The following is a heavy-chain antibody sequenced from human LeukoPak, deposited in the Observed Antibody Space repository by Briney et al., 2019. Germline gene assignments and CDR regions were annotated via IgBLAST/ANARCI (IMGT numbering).Heavy chain of an antibody. CDR2: ISAYNGNT. Sequence: ASVKVSCKASGYTFTSYGISWVRQAPGQGLEWMGWISAYNGNTNSAQKLQGRVTMTTDTSTSTAYMELRSLRSDDTAVYYCARDLVDYGPFDPWGQGTLVTVSS. CDR1: GYTFTSYG. D-gene: IGHD4-17*01. V-gene: IGHV1-18*01. CDR3: ARDLVDYGPFDP. J-gene: IGHJ5*02.